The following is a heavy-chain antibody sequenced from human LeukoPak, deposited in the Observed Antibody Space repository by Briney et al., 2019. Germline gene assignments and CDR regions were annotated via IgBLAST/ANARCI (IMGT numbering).Heavy chain of an antibody. CDR3: AKLRYSSGWYDFDY. J-gene: IGHJ4*02. CDR2: ISGSGGST. V-gene: IGHV3-23*01. CDR1: GFTFSNYA. D-gene: IGHD6-19*01. Sequence: GGSLRLSCAASGFTFSNYAMSWVRQAPGKGLEWVSAISGSGGSTYYADSVKGRFTISRDNSKNTLYLQMNSLRAEDTAVYYCAKLRYSSGWYDFDYWGQGTLVTVSS.